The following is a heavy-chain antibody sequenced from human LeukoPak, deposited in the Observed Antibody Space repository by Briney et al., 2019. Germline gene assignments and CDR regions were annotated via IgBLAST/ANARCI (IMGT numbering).Heavy chain of an antibody. V-gene: IGHV3-11*06. D-gene: IGHD2-2*01. CDR3: VRGFYAPDY. CDR1: GFTFSDYY. CDR2: ISSSSSYT. J-gene: IGHJ4*02. Sequence: PGGSLRLYCAASGFTFSDYYMSWIRQAPGKGLEWVSFISSSSSYTNYADSVKGRFTISRDNARDSLYLQMNSLRVEDTAVYYCVRGFYAPDYWGQGTLVTVSS.